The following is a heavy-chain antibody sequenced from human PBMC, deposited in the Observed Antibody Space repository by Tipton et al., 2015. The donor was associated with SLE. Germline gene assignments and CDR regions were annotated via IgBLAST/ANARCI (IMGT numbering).Heavy chain of an antibody. V-gene: IGHV4-38-2*02. CDR3: ARDVEFSSVSIFGVIP. CDR1: GYSIFDGYY. CDR2: IYHSGTT. D-gene: IGHD3-3*01. J-gene: IGHJ5*02. Sequence: TLSLTCTVSGYSIFDGYYWGWIRQPPGKGPEWIGTIYHSGTTYYNPSLKSRVTISVDTSKNQFSLRLSSVTAADTAVYYCARDVEFSSVSIFGVIPWGQGTLVTVSS.